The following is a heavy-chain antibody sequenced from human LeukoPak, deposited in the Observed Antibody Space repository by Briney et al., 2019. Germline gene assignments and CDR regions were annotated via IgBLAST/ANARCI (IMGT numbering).Heavy chain of an antibody. CDR3: ARRINYYDSSGYYYVRYFDS. D-gene: IGHD3-22*01. V-gene: IGHV3-9*01. CDR2: ISWNSGST. Sequence: GRSLRLSCAASGFTFDDYAMHWVRQAPGKGLEWVSGISWNSGSTGYADSVKGRFTISRDNAKNSLYLQMNSLGAEDTAVYYCARRINYYDSSGYYYVRYFDSWGQGTLVAVSS. CDR1: GFTFDDYA. J-gene: IGHJ4*02.